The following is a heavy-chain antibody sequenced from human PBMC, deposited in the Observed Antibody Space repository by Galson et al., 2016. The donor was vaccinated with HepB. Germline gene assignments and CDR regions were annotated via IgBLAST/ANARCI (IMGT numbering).Heavy chain of an antibody. D-gene: IGHD5-24*01. V-gene: IGHV3-53*01. J-gene: IGHJ4*02. CDR1: GFTVSSNY. Sequence: SLRLSCAASGFTVSSNYMSWVRQAPGKGLEWVSVVYSGGTTYYADSVKGGFTLSSDHYKNTLYLQMNSLRAEDTAIYYCSVELLQYFDFWGQGTLVTVSS. CDR3: SVELLQYFDF. CDR2: VYSGGTT.